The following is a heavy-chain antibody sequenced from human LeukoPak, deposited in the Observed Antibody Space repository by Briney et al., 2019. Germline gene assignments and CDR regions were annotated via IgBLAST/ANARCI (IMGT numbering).Heavy chain of an antibody. Sequence: SQTLSLTCAISGDSVSSNSVAWNWIRQSPSRGLEWLGRTSYRSKWYNYYAVSVKSRITINPDTSKNQFSLQLNSVTPEDTAVYYCARGRSREMATTRAFDIWGQGTMVTVSS. J-gene: IGHJ3*02. CDR3: ARGRSREMATTRAFDI. CDR1: GDSVSSNSVA. D-gene: IGHD5-24*01. V-gene: IGHV6-1*01. CDR2: TSYRSKWYN.